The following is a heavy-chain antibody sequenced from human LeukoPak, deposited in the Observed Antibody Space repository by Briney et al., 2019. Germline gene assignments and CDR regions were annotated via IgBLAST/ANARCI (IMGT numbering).Heavy chain of an antibody. CDR3: ARIDTYYYDSSGYYSAFDI. D-gene: IGHD3-22*01. Sequence: RSGGSLRLSCAASGFTFANYGMSWVRQAPGKGLEWVSGINWNGGSTGYADSVKGRFTISRDNAKNSLYLQMNSLRAEDTALYYCARIDTYYYDSSGYYSAFDIWGQGTIVTVSS. CDR2: INWNGGST. J-gene: IGHJ3*02. V-gene: IGHV3-20*04. CDR1: GFTFANYG.